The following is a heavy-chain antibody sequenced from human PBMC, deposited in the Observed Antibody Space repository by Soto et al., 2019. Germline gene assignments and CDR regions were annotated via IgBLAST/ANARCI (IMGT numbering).Heavy chain of an antibody. V-gene: IGHV1-18*01. CDR3: ARSPDQYPSY. D-gene: IGHD2-2*01. CDR2: IGADNGNT. Sequence: SWRLHSTGKGLEWMGWIGADNGNTNYAQKLQGRVTMTTDTSTSTAYMELRSLRSDDTAVYYCARSPDQYPSYWGQGTLVTVSS. J-gene: IGHJ4*02.